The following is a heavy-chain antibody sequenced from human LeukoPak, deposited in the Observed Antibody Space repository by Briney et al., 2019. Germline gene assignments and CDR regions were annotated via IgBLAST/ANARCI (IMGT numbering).Heavy chain of an antibody. V-gene: IGHV4-59*01. Sequence: SETLSLTCTVSGGYIGSFYWSWIRRPPGKGLEWIGYIYYSGSTNYNPSLKSRVTISVDTSKNQFSLKLSSVTAADTAVYYCARETYCGGDCCPDVWGKGTTVTVSS. D-gene: IGHD2-21*02. J-gene: IGHJ6*04. CDR1: GGYIGSFY. CDR3: ARETYCGGDCCPDV. CDR2: IYYSGST.